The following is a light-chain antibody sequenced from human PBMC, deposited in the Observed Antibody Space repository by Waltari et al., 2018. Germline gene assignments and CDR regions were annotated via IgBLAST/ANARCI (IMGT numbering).Light chain of an antibody. CDR1: QGISSY. J-gene: IGKJ4*01. V-gene: IGKV1-13*02. CDR2: YAN. Sequence: IQMSQSPSSLSASVGDRVTITCRASQGISSYLNWYQQKPGKAPKLLIYYANSLASGVPSRFSGSGSGTEFTLTISILQPEDFATYYCQQGNSNPLTFGGGTKVEIK. CDR3: QQGNSNPLT.